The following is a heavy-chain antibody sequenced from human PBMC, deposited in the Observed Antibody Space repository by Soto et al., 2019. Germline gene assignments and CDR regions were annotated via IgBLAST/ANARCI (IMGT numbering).Heavy chain of an antibody. V-gene: IGHV3-23*01. CDR1: GFTFSSYA. CDR3: ATESTPHLGYCFHGVCYNDD. D-gene: IGHD2-8*01. CDR2: ISSGGDST. Sequence: GRSLIPSCAASGFTFSSYAMRWVRQAPGKGLEWVSAISSGGDSTYNADSVKGRLTISRDNSKNTLYLQMNCLRADDTAVYNCATESTPHLGYCFHGVCYNDDWGQGTLVTGSS. J-gene: IGHJ4*02.